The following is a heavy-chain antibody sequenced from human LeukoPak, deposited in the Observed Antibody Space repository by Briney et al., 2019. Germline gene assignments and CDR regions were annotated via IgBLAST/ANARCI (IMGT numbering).Heavy chain of an antibody. CDR3: ARGRRVHYYGSGSYYDC. CDR1: GGSFSGYY. CDR2: INHSGST. D-gene: IGHD3-10*01. Sequence: SETLSLTCAVYGGSFSGYYWRWIRQPPGKGLEGIGEINHSGSTNYNPSLKSRVTISVDTSKNQFSLKLSSVTAADTAVYYCARGRRVHYYGSGSYYDCWGQGTLVTVSS. J-gene: IGHJ4*02. V-gene: IGHV4-34*01.